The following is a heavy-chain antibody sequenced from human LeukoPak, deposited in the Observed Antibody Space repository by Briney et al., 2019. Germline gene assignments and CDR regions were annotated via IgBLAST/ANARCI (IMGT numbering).Heavy chain of an antibody. CDR2: VSAGSTT. CDR3: TKGQPMFDY. V-gene: IGHV3-23*01. Sequence: GGSLTLSCAASGFTFSNYAMNWVRQAPGKGLEWVSTVSAGSTTYYADSVKGRFTISRDNSKNTLYLQMNSLRAEDTAVYYCTKGQPMFDYWGQGTLVTVSS. J-gene: IGHJ4*02. D-gene: IGHD2-2*01. CDR1: GFTFSNYA.